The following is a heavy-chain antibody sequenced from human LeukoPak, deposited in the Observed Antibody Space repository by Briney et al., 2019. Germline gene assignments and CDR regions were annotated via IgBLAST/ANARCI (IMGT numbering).Heavy chain of an antibody. J-gene: IGHJ4*02. CDR2: INHSGST. V-gene: IGHV4-34*01. CDR3: ARGFVWGPSSSTSYFDY. CDR1: GGSFSGYY. D-gene: IGHD6-6*01. Sequence: PSETLSLTCAVYGGSFSGYYWSWIRQPPGKGLEWIGEINHSGSTNYNPSLKSRVTISVDTSKNQFSLKLSSVTAADTAVYYCARGFVWGPSSSTSYFDYWGQGTLVTVSS.